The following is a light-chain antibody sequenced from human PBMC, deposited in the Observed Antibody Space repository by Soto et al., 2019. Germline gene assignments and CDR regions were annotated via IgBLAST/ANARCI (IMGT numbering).Light chain of an antibody. CDR1: QSVTSNY. CDR3: HQYGSSPET. V-gene: IGKV3-20*01. J-gene: IGKJ1*01. Sequence: EIVLTQSPGTLSSSPGERATLSCRASQSVTSNYLAWYQQKRGQAPRLLIWGASIRATDLPDRFSGGGSGTDFTLTISRLEAEDFAVYYCHQYGSSPETFGQGTKVDIK. CDR2: GAS.